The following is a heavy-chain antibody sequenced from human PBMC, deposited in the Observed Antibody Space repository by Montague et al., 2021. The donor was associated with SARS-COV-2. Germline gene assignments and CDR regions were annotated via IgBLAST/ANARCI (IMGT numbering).Heavy chain of an antibody. CDR2: IYYSGST. V-gene: IGHV4-39*01. J-gene: IGHJ4*02. CDR1: GVSLSSSSFY. CDR3: ARSSYSSRWYYFDY. D-gene: IGHD6-13*01. Sequence: SETLSLTCTVSGVSLSSSSFYWGWIRQPPGKGLEWIGSIYYSGSTYYNPSLKSRVSISVDTSKKQLSLRLSSVTAADTAVYYCARSSYSSRWYYFDYWGQGTLVAVSS.